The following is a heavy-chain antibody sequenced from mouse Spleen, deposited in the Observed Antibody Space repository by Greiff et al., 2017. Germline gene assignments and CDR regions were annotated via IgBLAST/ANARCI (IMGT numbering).Heavy chain of an antibody. CDR1: GYTFTSYW. CDR2: IDPSDSYT. J-gene: IGHJ4*01. CDR3: ASGCVRYAVDY. Sequence: QVQLQQPGAELVRPGTSVKLSCKASGYTFTSYWMHWVKQRPGQGLEWIGVIDPSDSYTNYNQKFKGKATLTVDTSSSTAYMQLSSLTSEDSAVYYCASGCVRYAVDYWGQGTSVTVSS. V-gene: IGHV1-59*01.